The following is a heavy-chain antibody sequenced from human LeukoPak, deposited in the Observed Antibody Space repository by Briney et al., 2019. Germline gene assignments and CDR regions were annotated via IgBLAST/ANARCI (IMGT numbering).Heavy chain of an antibody. CDR2: IYYSGST. CDR1: GGSISSGGYY. D-gene: IGHD6-13*01. V-gene: IGHV4-31*03. Sequence: SETLSLTCTVSGGSISSGGYYWSWIRQHPGKGLEWIGYIYYSGSTYYNPSLKSRVTISVDTSKNQFSLKLSSVTAADTAVYYCAAIKIAAASDYFDYWGQGTLVTVSS. CDR3: AAIKIAAASDYFDY. J-gene: IGHJ4*02.